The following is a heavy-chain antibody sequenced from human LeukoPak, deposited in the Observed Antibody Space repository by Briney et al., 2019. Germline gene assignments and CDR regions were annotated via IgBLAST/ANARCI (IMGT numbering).Heavy chain of an antibody. CDR1: GFTFGDYA. CDR3: TRDPVERPGYSSSWYVDY. J-gene: IGHJ4*02. Sequence: PGRSLRLSCTASGFTFGDYAMSWVRQAPGKGLEWGGFIRSKAYGGTTEYDASVKGRLTISRDDSKSIAYLQMNSLKTEDTAVYYCTRDPVERPGYSSSWYVDYWGQGTLVTVSS. D-gene: IGHD6-13*01. CDR2: IRSKAYGGTT. V-gene: IGHV3-49*04.